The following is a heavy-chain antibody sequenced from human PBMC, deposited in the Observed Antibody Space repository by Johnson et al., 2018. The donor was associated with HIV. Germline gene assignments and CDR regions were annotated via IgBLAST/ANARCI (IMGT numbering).Heavy chain of an antibody. CDR1: GFTFSSYA. Sequence: HVQLVESGGGVVQPGRSLRLSCAASGFTFSSYAMHWVRQAPGKGLEWVAVISYDGSNKYYADSVKGRFTISRDNSKNTLYLQMNSLRAEDTAVYYCARGLITMIVVVTFDAFDIWGQGTMVTVSS. J-gene: IGHJ3*02. CDR2: ISYDGSNK. V-gene: IGHV3-30*04. D-gene: IGHD3-22*01. CDR3: ARGLITMIVVVTFDAFDI.